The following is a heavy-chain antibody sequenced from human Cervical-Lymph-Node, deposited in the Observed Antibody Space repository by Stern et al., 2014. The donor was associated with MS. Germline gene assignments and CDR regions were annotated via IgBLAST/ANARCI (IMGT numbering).Heavy chain of an antibody. CDR2: PDLGDET. V-gene: IGHV2-70*11. D-gene: IGHD6-19*01. Sequence: ESGPALVKPTQTLTLTCTFSGFSLSTTTMCVSWIRQPPGKALEWLARPDLGDETSYSPSLRTRLAISKDTSKNQVVLTMGNMDPVDTATYYCARSITVSGPYDSWGQGTLVTVSS. CDR1: GFSLSTTTMC. CDR3: ARSITVSGPYDS. J-gene: IGHJ4*02.